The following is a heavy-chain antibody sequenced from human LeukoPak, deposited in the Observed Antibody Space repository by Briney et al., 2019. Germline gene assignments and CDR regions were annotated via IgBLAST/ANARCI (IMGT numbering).Heavy chain of an antibody. CDR1: GYSISSAYY. CDR2: IHHSGTT. CDR3: ARSRETTVGDFDS. D-gene: IGHD4-23*01. J-gene: IGHJ4*02. Sequence: SETLSLTCTVSGYSISSAYYWGWIRQPPEKGLEWLGSIHHSGTTYHNPSLKSRVTISVDTSKNQFSLRLSSVTAADTAVYYCARSRETTVGDFDSWGQGTLVTVSS. V-gene: IGHV4-38-2*02.